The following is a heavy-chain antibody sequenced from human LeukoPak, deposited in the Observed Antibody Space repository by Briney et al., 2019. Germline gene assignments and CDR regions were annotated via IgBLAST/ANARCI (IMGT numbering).Heavy chain of an antibody. Sequence: GGSLRPSCAASGFTFSSYEMNWVRQAPGKGLEWVSYISSSGSTIYYADSVKGRFTISRDNAKNSLYLQMNSLRAEDTAVYYCARAGPYRGYYFDYWGQGTLVTVSS. V-gene: IGHV3-48*03. CDR2: ISSSGSTI. CDR1: GFTFSSYE. D-gene: IGHD1-14*01. J-gene: IGHJ4*02. CDR3: ARAGPYRGYYFDY.